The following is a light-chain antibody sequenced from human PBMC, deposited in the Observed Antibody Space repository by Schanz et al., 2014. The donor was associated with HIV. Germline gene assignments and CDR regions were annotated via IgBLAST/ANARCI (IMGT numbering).Light chain of an antibody. CDR3: SSYTSSSTLGVV. CDR1: SSNIGAGYD. Sequence: SVLTQPPSVSAAPGQKVTISCTGSSSNIGAGYDVHWYQQHPGKAPKLIIFEGTKRPSGVSNRFSGSKSGNTASLTISGLQAEDEADYYCSSYTSSSTLGVVFGGGTKLTVL. J-gene: IGLJ2*01. V-gene: IGLV1-40*01. CDR2: EGT.